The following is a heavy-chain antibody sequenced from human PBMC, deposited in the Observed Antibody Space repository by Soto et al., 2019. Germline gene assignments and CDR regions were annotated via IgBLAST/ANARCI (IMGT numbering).Heavy chain of an antibody. V-gene: IGHV3-21*01. J-gene: IGHJ3*02. CDR1: GFTFSSYS. D-gene: IGHD2-15*01. CDR3: ARELLGYCSGGSCYSGGVPDAFDI. CDR2: ISSSSSYI. Sequence: GGSLRLSCAASGFTFSSYSMNWVRQAPGEGLEWVSSISSSSSYIYNADSVKGRFTISRDNAKNSLYLQMNSLRAEDTAVYYCARELLGYCSGGSCYSGGVPDAFDIWGQGTMVTVSS.